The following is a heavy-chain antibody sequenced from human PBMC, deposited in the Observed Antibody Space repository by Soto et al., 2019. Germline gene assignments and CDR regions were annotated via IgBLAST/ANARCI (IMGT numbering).Heavy chain of an antibody. D-gene: IGHD2-2*02. CDR1: GGTFSSYA. J-gene: IGHJ6*02. V-gene: IGHV1-69*06. CDR2: IIPIFGTA. CDR3: ARDENIVVVPAAIYGGDYYYYYGMDV. Sequence: SVKVSCKASGGTFSSYAISWVRQAPGQGLEWMGGIIPIFGTANYAQKFQGRVTITADKSTSTAYMELSSLRSEDTAVYYCARDENIVVVPAAIYGGDYYYYYGMDVWGQGTTVTVS.